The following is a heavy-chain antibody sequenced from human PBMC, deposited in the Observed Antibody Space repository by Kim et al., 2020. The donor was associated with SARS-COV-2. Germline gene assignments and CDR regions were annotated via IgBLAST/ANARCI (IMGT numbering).Heavy chain of an antibody. V-gene: IGHV3-23*01. CDR2: ISAGGDRT. D-gene: IGHD6-13*01. J-gene: IGHJ4*02. CDR1: GFTFSSYA. Sequence: GGSLRLSCTVSGFTFSSYAMTRVRQAPGKGLEWVSGISAGGDRTYYADSVKGRFTISRDNSKNTLYLQITTLSAEDTALYYCAKAGQRLVWGYFDYWGQG. CDR3: AKAGQRLVWGYFDY.